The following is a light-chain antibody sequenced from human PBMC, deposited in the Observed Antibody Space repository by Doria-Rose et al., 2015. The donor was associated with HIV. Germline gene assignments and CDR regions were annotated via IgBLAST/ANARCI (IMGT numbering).Light chain of an antibody. CDR3: QQYYDTPS. V-gene: IGKV4-1*01. J-gene: IGKJ3*01. Sequence: TQSPESLGMSLGERATLNCKSNQSLLYTXKNYLAWYQQRPGQPPKLLIYWSSTRQSGVPARFSGSGSGPDFTLTISSLEAEDVAVYYCQQYYDTPSFGPGTTVDIK. CDR1: QSLLYTXKNY. CDR2: WSS.